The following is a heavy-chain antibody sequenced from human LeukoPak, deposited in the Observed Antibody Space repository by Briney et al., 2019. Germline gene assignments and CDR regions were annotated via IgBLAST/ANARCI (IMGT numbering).Heavy chain of an antibody. CDR2: IYSGGST. CDR3: ARGWDYDILTGPDAFDI. J-gene: IGHJ3*02. CDR1: GFTVSSNY. Sequence: PGGSLRLSCAASGFTVSSNYMSWVRQAPGKGLEWVSVIYSGGSTYYADSVKGRFTISRDNSKNTLYLQMNSLRAEDTAVYYCARGWDYDILTGPDAFDIWGQGTMVTVSS. V-gene: IGHV3-66*01. D-gene: IGHD3-9*01.